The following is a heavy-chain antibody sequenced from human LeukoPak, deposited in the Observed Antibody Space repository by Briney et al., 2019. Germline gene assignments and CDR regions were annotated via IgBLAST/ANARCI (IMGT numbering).Heavy chain of an antibody. CDR2: IIPIFGTA. CDR1: GGTFSSYA. D-gene: IGHD3-3*01. J-gene: IGHJ3*02. Sequence: ASVKVSCKASGGTFSSYAISWVRQAPGQGLEWMGGIIPIFGTASYAQKFQGRVTMTRDMSTSTVYMELSSLRSEDTAVYYCARDYYDFWSGYYMRHDAFDIWGQGTMVTVSS. CDR3: ARDYYDFWSGYYMRHDAFDI. V-gene: IGHV1-69*05.